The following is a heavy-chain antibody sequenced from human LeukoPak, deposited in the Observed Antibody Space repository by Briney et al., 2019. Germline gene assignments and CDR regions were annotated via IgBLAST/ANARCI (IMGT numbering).Heavy chain of an antibody. J-gene: IGHJ4*02. V-gene: IGHV3-23*01. CDR1: GFTFNMYA. CDR2: IGGGDDI. CDR3: VKDATPRNSNWDHLDS. Sequence: PGGFLRLSCAASGFTFNMYAMSWVRQAPGKGLEWVSGIGGGDDIHYADSVMGRFTVSRDDSKNTDYLQMNSLRAEDTATYFCVKDATPRNSNWDHLDSWGQGTLVTVS. D-gene: IGHD7-27*01.